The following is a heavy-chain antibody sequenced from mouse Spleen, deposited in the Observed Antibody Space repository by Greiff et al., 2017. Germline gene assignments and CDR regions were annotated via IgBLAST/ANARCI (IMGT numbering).Heavy chain of an antibody. V-gene: IGHV5-9*03. CDR2: ISSGGGNT. D-gene: IGHD2-4*01. CDR3: ARYLYDYVFDY. J-gene: IGHJ2*01. Sequence: EVHLVESGGGLVKPGGSLKLSCAASGFTFSSYTMSWVRQTPEKRLEWVATISSGGGNTYYPDSVKGRFTISRDNAKNTLYLQMSSLRSEDTALYYCARYLYDYVFDYWGQGTTLTVSS. CDR1: GFTFSSYT.